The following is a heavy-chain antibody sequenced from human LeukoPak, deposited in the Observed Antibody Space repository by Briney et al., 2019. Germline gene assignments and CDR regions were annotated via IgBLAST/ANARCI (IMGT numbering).Heavy chain of an antibody. Sequence: ASVKVSCKASGYTFTSYYMHWVRQAPGQGLEWMGIINPSGGSTSYAQKFQGRVTMTRDTSTSTVYMELSSLRSEDTAVYYCARDMTLGRWLMDWMPFDIWGQGTMVTVSS. J-gene: IGHJ3*02. V-gene: IGHV1-46*01. D-gene: IGHD5-24*01. CDR1: GYTFTSYY. CDR3: ARDMTLGRWLMDWMPFDI. CDR2: INPSGGST.